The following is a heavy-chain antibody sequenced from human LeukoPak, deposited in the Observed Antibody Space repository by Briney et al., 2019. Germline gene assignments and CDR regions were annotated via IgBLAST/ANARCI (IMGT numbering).Heavy chain of an antibody. CDR2: ISYNGNLK. Sequence: GGSLRLSCAASEFTFNTYAMHWVRQAPGKGLEWVAVISYNGNLKYYADSVKGRFTISRDNSKNTLHLQMSSLRPEDTALYYCARDPRGGSSLDYWGQGTLVTVSS. CDR3: ARDPRGGSSLDY. D-gene: IGHD1-26*01. J-gene: IGHJ4*02. CDR1: EFTFNTYA. V-gene: IGHV3-30*04.